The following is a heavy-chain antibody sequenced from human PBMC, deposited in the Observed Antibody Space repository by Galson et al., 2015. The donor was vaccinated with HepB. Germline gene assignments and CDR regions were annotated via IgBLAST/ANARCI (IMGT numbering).Heavy chain of an antibody. J-gene: IGHJ3*02. CDR3: AKDFRYYPYAFDI. Sequence: SLRLSCAASGFTFSSYAMSWVRQAPGKGLEWVSAISGSDGSTYYADSVKGRFTISRDNSKNTLYLQTNSLRAEDTAVYYCAKDFRYYPYAFDIWGQGTMVTVSS. D-gene: IGHD3-10*01. CDR2: ISGSDGST. V-gene: IGHV3-23*01. CDR1: GFTFSSYA.